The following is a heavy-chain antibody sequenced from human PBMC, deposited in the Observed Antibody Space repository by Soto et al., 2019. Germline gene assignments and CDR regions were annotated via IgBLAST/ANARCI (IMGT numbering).Heavy chain of an antibody. CDR1: GFSLTTTRMG. CDR3: AHAGDFDLLSFDR. D-gene: IGHD2-15*01. V-gene: IGHV2-5*02. Sequence: SGPTREPAQTLTLTCAFSGFSLTTTRMGVAWIRQPPGKALEWLALIYWDDDKRYSPSLKNRLAVSKDTSTNRVVLTITNISPDDTGTYFCAHAGDFDLLSFDRWGPGTLVTVSS. J-gene: IGHJ4*02. CDR2: IYWDDDK.